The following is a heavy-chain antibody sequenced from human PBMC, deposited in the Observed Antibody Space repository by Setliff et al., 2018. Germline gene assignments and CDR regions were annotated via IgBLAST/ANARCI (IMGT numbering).Heavy chain of an antibody. V-gene: IGHV4-39*07. D-gene: IGHD1-26*01. CDR3: ARGGDSGSYFLANHDAFDI. J-gene: IGHJ3*02. CDR1: GGSISSSSYY. Sequence: SETLSLTCTVSGGSISSSSYYWGWIRQPPGKGLEWIGSIHYSGSTYYNPSLKSRVTISIDTSENQFSLKLSSVTAADTAVYYCARGGDSGSYFLANHDAFDIWGQGTMVTVSS. CDR2: IHYSGST.